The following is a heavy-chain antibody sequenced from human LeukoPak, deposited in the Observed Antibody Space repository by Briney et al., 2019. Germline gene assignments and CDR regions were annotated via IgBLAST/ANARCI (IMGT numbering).Heavy chain of an antibody. Sequence: GASVKVSCKASGGTFISCAISWVRQAPGQGLEWMGGIIPIFGTANYAQKFQGRVTITADESTSTAYMELSSLRSEDTAVYYCARGGTHMDVWGKGTTVTISS. V-gene: IGHV1-69*13. D-gene: IGHD1-1*01. CDR3: ARGGTHMDV. CDR2: IIPIFGTA. CDR1: GGTFISCA. J-gene: IGHJ6*03.